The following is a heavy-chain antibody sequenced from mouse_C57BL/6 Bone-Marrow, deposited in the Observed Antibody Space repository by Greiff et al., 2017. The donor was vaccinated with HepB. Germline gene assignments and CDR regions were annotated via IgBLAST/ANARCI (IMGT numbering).Heavy chain of an antibody. CDR2: IYPGSGNT. CDR3: ARWRF. Sequence: VQLQESGAELARPGASVKLSCKASGYTFTSYGVSWVKQRTGQGLEWIGEIYPGSGNTYYNAKFKGKATLTADKSSSTAYMELRSLTSEDSAVYFCARWRFGGQGNTLTVSA. V-gene: IGHV1-81*01. CDR1: GYTFTSYG. J-gene: IGHJ2*01.